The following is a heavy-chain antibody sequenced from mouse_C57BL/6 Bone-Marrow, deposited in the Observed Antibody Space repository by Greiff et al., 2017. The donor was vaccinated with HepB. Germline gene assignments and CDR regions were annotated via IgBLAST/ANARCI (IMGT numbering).Heavy chain of an antibody. Sequence: VQLQQSGPELVKPGASVKISCKASGYAFSSSWMNWVKQRPGKGLEWIGRIYPGDGDTNYNGKFKGKATLTADKSSSTAYMQLSSLTSEDSAVYFCAVYGNYDYWGQVTTLTVSS. J-gene: IGHJ2*01. CDR2: IYPGDGDT. CDR1: GYAFSSSW. D-gene: IGHD2-1*01. V-gene: IGHV1-82*01. CDR3: AVYGNYDY.